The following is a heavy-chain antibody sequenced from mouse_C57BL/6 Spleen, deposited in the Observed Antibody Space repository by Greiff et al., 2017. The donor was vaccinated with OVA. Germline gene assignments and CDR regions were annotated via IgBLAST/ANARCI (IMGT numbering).Heavy chain of an antibody. CDR1: GYTFTSYW. J-gene: IGHJ2*01. CDR2: IYPGSGST. V-gene: IGHV1-55*01. CDR3: ARRGIYYGSSYEPYYFDY. D-gene: IGHD1-1*01. Sequence: QVQLQQPGAELVKPGASVKMSCKASGYTFTSYWITWVKQRPGQGLEWIGDIYPGSGSTNYNEKFKSKATLTVDTSSSTAYMQLSSLTSEDSAVYYCARRGIYYGSSYEPYYFDYWGKGTTLTVSS.